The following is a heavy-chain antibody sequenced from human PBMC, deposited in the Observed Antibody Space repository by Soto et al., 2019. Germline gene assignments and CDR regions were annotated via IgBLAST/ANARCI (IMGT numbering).Heavy chain of an antibody. J-gene: IGHJ4*02. Sequence: QVQLVQSGAEVKKPGSSVKVSCKASGGTFSSYAISWVRQAPGQGLEGMGGIIPIFGTANYAQKFQGRVTITADESTSTAYMELSSLRSEDTAVYYCARALLTYETYPYYFDYWGQGTLVTVSS. CDR3: ARALLTYETYPYYFDY. CDR1: GGTFSSYA. D-gene: IGHD3-22*01. CDR2: IIPIFGTA. V-gene: IGHV1-69*01.